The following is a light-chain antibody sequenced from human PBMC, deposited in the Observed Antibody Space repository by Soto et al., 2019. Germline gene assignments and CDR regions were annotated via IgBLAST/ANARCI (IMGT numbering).Light chain of an antibody. Sequence: DIQMTQSPSSLSASVGDRVTITCQASQNINNYLNWYQQKPGRAPKLLIYDASNLEAGVPSRFSGSGSGTEFTLTISSLQPDDFATYYCQQYHSYPWTFGQGTKVDIK. CDR3: QQYHSYPWT. CDR2: DAS. CDR1: QNINNY. V-gene: IGKV1-33*01. J-gene: IGKJ1*01.